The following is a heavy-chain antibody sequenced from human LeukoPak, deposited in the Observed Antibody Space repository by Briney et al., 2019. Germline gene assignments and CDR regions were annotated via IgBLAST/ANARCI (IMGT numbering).Heavy chain of an antibody. V-gene: IGHV4-4*02. J-gene: IGHJ4*02. CDR3: AKDLGYQLLY. CDR1: GGSITTSNW. Sequence: PSETLSLTCAVSGGSITTSNWWSWVRQPPGKGLEWIGEIHPSGSTHYSPSLRSRVTLSMDKSKNQLSLELSSVTAADTAIYYCAKDLGYQLLYWGQGTLVTVSS. CDR2: IHPSGST. D-gene: IGHD2-2*01.